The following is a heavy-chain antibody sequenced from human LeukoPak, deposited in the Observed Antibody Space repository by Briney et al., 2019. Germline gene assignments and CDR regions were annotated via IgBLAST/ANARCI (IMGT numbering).Heavy chain of an antibody. V-gene: IGHV1-8*02. J-gene: IGHJ5*02. D-gene: IGHD6-13*01. Sequence: ASVKVSCKASGYTFTSYYMHWVRQAPGQGLEWMGWMNPNSGNTGYAQKFQGRVTMTRNTSISTAYMELSSLRSEDTAVYYCARGMGSSWSSRGAWFDPWGQGTLVTVSS. CDR3: ARGMGSSWSSRGAWFDP. CDR2: MNPNSGNT. CDR1: GYTFTSYY.